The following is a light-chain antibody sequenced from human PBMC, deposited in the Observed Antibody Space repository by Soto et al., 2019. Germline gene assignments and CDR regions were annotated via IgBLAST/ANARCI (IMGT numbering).Light chain of an antibody. CDR1: QSISSIY. J-gene: IGKJ1*01. V-gene: IGKV3-20*01. Sequence: EIGLTQSPGTLSLSPGERATLSCKASQSISSIYLAWYQQKPGQAPRLLIYGASSRATGIPDRFSGSGSGTDFTLTISRLESEDFAVYYCQHYVSSPWTFGQGTKVEIK. CDR2: GAS. CDR3: QHYVSSPWT.